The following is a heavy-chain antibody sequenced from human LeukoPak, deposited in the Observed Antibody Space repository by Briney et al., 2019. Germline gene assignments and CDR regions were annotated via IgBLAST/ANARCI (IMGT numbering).Heavy chain of an antibody. Sequence: SETLSLTCTVSGGSISSSTYYWGWVCQPPGKGLEWIGRTYRGVTTHYNPSLKSRVTISIDTSKNQFSLKLSSVTAADTAVYYCARLSSDGATYFDYWGQGTLVTVSS. J-gene: IGHJ4*02. CDR2: TYRGVTT. D-gene: IGHD6-25*01. V-gene: IGHV4-39*01. CDR3: ARLSSDGATYFDY. CDR1: GGSISSSTYY.